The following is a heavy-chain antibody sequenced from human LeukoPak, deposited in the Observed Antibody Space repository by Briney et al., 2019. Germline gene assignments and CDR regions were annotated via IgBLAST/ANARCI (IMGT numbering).Heavy chain of an antibody. CDR2: IYYSGST. D-gene: IGHD3-3*01. V-gene: IGHV4-31*03. CDR1: GGSISSGGYY. CDR3: ARSRIDTIFGVVRTSDSYYFDH. Sequence: ETSQTLSLTCTVSGGSISSGGYYWSWIRQHPGKGLEWIGYIYYSGSTYYNPSLKSRVTISVDTSKNQFSLKLSSVTAADTAVYYCARSRIDTIFGVVRTSDSYYFDHWGQGTLVTVSS. J-gene: IGHJ4*02.